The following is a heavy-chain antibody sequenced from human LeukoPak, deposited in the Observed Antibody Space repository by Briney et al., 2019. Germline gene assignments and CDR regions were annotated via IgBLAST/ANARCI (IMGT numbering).Heavy chain of an antibody. CDR2: VSTTGYYI. CDR3: ARGGDCGTTSCYYFDF. Sequence: PGGSLRLSCAASGFTFSGYSMNWVRQAPGKGLEWVSSVSTTGYYIYYADSVKGRFSTSRDNAKNSLYLQMNGLRAEDTAVYYCARGGDCGTTSCYYFDFWGQGTRVTVSS. J-gene: IGHJ4*02. D-gene: IGHD2-2*01. V-gene: IGHV3-21*01. CDR1: GFTFSGYS.